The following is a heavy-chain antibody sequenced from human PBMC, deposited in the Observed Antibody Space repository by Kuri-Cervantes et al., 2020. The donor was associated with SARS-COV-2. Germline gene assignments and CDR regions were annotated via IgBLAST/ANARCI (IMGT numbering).Heavy chain of an antibody. J-gene: IGHJ6*03. CDR1: GYTFTSYY. CDR3: ARDQVGGGKTWAGYMDV. V-gene: IGHV1-24*01. Sequence: ASVKVSCKASGYTFTSYYMHWVRQAPGQGLEWMGGFDPEDGETIYAQKFQGRVTITADKSTSTAYMELSSLRSEDTAVYYCARDQVGGGKTWAGYMDVWGKGTTVTVSS. CDR2: FDPEDGET. D-gene: IGHD1-1*01.